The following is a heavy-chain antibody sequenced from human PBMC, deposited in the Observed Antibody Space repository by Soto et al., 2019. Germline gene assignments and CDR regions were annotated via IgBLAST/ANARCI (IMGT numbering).Heavy chain of an antibody. CDR1: GDTFSGNA. J-gene: IGHJ5*02. V-gene: IGHV1-3*01. Sequence: ASGKVGCKASGDTFSGNAIHWLRQAPGQRHEWLGGINAGNRKTYYAEKFEGRVTFTRETVATTGDMEVTSLTSEDTAGYYCGRDQSGPGSYLDWFGP. CDR3: GRDQSGPGSYLDWFGP. CDR2: INAGNRKT. D-gene: IGHD3-10*01.